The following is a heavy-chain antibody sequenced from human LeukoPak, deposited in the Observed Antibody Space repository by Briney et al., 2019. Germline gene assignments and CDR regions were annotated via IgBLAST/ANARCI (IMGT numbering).Heavy chain of an antibody. CDR1: GYTFTSYD. V-gene: IGHV1-8*01. Sequence: ASVKLSCKASGYTFTSYDLNWVRQATGQGLEWMGWMNPNSGNTGYAPKIQGRVTMTRNTTISTAYMELSRLTSEDTAEYYWAGKGLANYYYYYLAAGAKGPRSPSP. D-gene: IGHD5-12*01. J-gene: IGHJ6*03. CDR2: MNPNSGNT. CDR3: AGKGLANYYYYYLAA.